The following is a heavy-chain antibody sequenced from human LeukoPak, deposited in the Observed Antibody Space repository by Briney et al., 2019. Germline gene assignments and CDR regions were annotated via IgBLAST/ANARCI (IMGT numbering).Heavy chain of an antibody. J-gene: IGHJ4*02. CDR3: AKDQGGGIAAAGTGFDY. CDR2: ISFDGNNK. CDR1: GFTFRSYG. D-gene: IGHD6-13*01. Sequence: GRSLRLSCAASGFTFRSYGTHGVPKAPGKGLEGVAVISFDGNNKYYADSAKGRFTISRDNSKNTLYLQMNSLRDEDTAVYYCAKDQGGGIAAAGTGFDYWGQGTLVTVSS. V-gene: IGHV3-30*18.